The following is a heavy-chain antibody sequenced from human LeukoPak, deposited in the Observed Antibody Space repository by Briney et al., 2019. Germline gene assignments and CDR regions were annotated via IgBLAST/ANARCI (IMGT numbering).Heavy chain of an antibody. CDR1: GFTFSSYS. D-gene: IGHD5-18*01. Sequence: GGSLRLSCAVSGFTFSSYSMNWVRQAPGKGLEWVSYISSSSSTTTYADSAKGRFTISRDNAKNTLYLQMNSLRAEDTAVYYCARDPGTAMGRALDYWGQGTLVTVSS. J-gene: IGHJ4*02. V-gene: IGHV3-48*04. CDR2: ISSSSSTT. CDR3: ARDPGTAMGRALDY.